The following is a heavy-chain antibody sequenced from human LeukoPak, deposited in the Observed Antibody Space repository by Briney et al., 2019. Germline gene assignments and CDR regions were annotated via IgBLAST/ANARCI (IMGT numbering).Heavy chain of an antibody. CDR1: GGSFIGYY. D-gene: IGHD6-13*01. J-gene: IGHJ4*02. CDR2: INHSGST. V-gene: IGHV4-34*01. CDR3: ARGKRGYSSSWYDY. Sequence: PSETLSLTCAVYGGSFIGYYWSWNRQPPGKGLEWIGEINHSGSTNYNPSLKSRVTISVDTSKNQFSLKLSSVTAADTAVYYCARGKRGYSSSWYDYWGQGTLDTVSS.